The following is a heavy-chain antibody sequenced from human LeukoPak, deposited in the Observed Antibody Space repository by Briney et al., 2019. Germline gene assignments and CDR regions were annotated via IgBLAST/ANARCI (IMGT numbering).Heavy chain of an antibody. D-gene: IGHD3-16*01. CDR3: ARGFTI. Sequence: SETLSLTCTVSGGSISSGSYYWSWIRQPAGKGLEWIGRIYTSGSTNYNPSLKSRVTISVDTSKNQFSLKLSSVTAADTAVYYCARGFTIWGQGTMVTVSS. CDR1: GGSISSGSYY. V-gene: IGHV4-61*02. CDR2: IYTSGST. J-gene: IGHJ3*02.